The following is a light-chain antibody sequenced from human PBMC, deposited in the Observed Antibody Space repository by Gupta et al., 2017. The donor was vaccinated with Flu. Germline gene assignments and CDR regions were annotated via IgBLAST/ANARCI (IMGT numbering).Light chain of an antibody. V-gene: IGLV2-23*01. CDR1: SSDVGSYNL. J-gene: IGLJ2*01. CDR2: EGT. Sequence: QSALTQPASVSGSPGQSLTISCTGTSSDVGSYNLVSWYQQHPAKAPNLMIYEGTKRPSGVSNRFSGSKSGNTASLTISGLQAEDEADYNCCSYAGSSTVVFGGGTKLTVL. CDR3: CSYAGSSTVV.